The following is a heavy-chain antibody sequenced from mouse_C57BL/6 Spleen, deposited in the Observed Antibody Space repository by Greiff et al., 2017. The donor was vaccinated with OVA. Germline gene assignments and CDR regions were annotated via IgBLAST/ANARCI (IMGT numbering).Heavy chain of an antibody. V-gene: IGHV1-26*01. Sequence: EVQLQQSGPELVKPGASVKISCKASGYTFTDYYMNWVKQSHGKSLEWIGDINPNNGGTSYNQKFKGKATLTVDKSSSTAYMELRSLTSEDSAVYYCARGAIYYYGRGYFDVWGTGTTVTVSS. CDR2: INPNNGGT. D-gene: IGHD1-1*01. J-gene: IGHJ1*03. CDR3: ARGAIYYYGRGYFDV. CDR1: GYTFTDYY.